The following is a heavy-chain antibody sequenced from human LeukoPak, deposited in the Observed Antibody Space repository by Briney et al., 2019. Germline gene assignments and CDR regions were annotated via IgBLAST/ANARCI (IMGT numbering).Heavy chain of an antibody. J-gene: IGHJ4*02. CDR3: AKGVGGYFDWLSFDY. CDR2: ISYDGSNK. V-gene: IGHV3-30*18. CDR1: GFTFTTYG. D-gene: IGHD3-9*01. Sequence: GSSLTLSCAASGFTFTTYGMHWVRQAPGKGLEWLAVISYDGSNKFYVDSVKGRFFVSRDSSKNTLYLQMNSLRAEDTAVYYCAKGVGGYFDWLSFDYWGQGTLVTVSS.